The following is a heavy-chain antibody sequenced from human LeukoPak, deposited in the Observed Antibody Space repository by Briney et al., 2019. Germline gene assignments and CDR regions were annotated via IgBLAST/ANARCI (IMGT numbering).Heavy chain of an antibody. CDR1: GFTFSSYG. J-gene: IGHJ4*02. CDR3: ARDKTTVVTPFDY. V-gene: IGHV3-21*01. D-gene: IGHD4-23*01. CDR2: ISSSSNYI. Sequence: PGGSLRLSCAASGFTFSSYGMHWVRQAPGKGLEWVSSISSSSNYIYYADSVKGRFTISRDNAKNSLYLQLNSLRAEDTAVYYCARDKTTVVTPFDYWGQGTLVTVSS.